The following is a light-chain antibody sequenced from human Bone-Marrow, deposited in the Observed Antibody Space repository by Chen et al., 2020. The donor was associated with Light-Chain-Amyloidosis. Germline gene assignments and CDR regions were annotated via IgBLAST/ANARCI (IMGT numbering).Light chain of an antibody. Sequence: SYVLTQPSSVSVAPGQTATIACGGNNIGSTSVHWYQQTPGQAPLLVVYDDSDRPSGIPERLPGSNSGNTATLTISRVEAGDEAEYYCQVWDRSSDRPVFGGGTKLTVL. CDR2: DDS. CDR1: NIGSTS. CDR3: QVWDRSSDRPV. V-gene: IGLV3-21*02. J-gene: IGLJ3*02.